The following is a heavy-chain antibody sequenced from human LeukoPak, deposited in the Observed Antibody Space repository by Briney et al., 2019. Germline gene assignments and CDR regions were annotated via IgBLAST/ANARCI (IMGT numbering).Heavy chain of an antibody. V-gene: IGHV3-11*03. CDR3: AKRGPIYSATPGNYFDH. CDR2: ISSSSSYT. D-gene: IGHD3-10*01. J-gene: IGHJ4*02. Sequence: PGGSLRLSCAASGFTFSDYYMSWIRQAPGKGLEWVSYISSSSSYTYYADSVKGRFTISRDNSKNTVYLQMNSLSAEDTAIYYCAKRGPIYSATPGNYFDHWGQGTLVTVSS. CDR1: GFTFSDYY.